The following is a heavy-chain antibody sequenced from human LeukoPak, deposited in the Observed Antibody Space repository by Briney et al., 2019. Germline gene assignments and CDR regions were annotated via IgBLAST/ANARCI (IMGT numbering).Heavy chain of an antibody. V-gene: IGHV1-69*05. D-gene: IGHD1-1*01. Sequence: WASVKVSCKASGGTFSSYAISWVRQAPGQGLEWMGGIIPIFGTANYAQKFQGRVTITTDESTSTAYMELSSLRSEDTAVYYCARGKLENYYYYMDVWGKGTTVTVSS. CDR2: IIPIFGTA. J-gene: IGHJ6*03. CDR1: GGTFSSYA. CDR3: ARGKLENYYYYMDV.